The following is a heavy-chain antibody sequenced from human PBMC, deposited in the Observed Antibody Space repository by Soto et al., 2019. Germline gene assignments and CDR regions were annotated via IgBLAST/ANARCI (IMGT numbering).Heavy chain of an antibody. V-gene: IGHV1-69*02. J-gene: IGHJ4*02. CDR3: ASRGTVTTSDY. Sequence: QVQLVQSGAEVKKPGSSVKVSCKASGGTFSSYTISWVRQAPGQGLEWMGRIIPILGIANYAQKFQGRVTITADKPTSTAHMELSSLRSEDTAVYYCASRGTVTTSDYWGQGTLVTVSS. CDR2: IIPILGIA. D-gene: IGHD4-17*01. CDR1: GGTFSSYT.